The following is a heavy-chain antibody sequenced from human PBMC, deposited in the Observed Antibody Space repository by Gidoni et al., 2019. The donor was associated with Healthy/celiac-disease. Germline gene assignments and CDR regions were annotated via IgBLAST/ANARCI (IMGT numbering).Heavy chain of an antibody. CDR1: GFPFSSYG. J-gene: IGHJ4*02. Sequence: QVQLVESGGGVVQPGRSLRLACAASGFPFSSYGMHWVRQAPGKGLEWVAVISYDGSNKYYADSVKGRFTISRDNSKNTLYLQMNSLRAEDTAVYYCAKDLTKEATLDYWGQGTLVTVSS. V-gene: IGHV3-30*18. CDR2: ISYDGSNK. CDR3: AKDLTKEATLDY.